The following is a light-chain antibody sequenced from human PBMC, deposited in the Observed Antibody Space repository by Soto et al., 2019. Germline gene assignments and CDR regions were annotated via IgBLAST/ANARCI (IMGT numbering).Light chain of an antibody. CDR1: SSDVGGYNS. V-gene: IGLV2-8*01. CDR3: SSYAGSNNQV. Sequence: QSALTQPPSASGSPGQSVTISCTGTSSDVGGYNSVSWYQQHPGKAPKLMIYEVSKRPSGVPDRFSGSKSGNTASLTVSGLHAEDEADYYCSSYAGSNNQVFGTGTKLTVL. J-gene: IGLJ1*01. CDR2: EVS.